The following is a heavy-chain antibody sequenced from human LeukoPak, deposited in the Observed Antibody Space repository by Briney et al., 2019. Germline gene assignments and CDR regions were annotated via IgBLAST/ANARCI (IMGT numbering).Heavy chain of an antibody. CDR3: ARGPTYYYDSSGYYYPFDY. V-gene: IGHV4-59*01. J-gene: IGHJ4*02. D-gene: IGHD3-22*01. CDR2: IYYSGGT. CDR1: DGSIRAYY. Sequence: SETLSLTCTVSDGSIRAYYWSRIRQPPGKGLEWIGYIYYSGGTNYNPSLKSRVTISVDTSKNQFSLKMSSVTAADTAVYYCARGPTYYYDSSGYYYPFDYWGQGTLVTVSS.